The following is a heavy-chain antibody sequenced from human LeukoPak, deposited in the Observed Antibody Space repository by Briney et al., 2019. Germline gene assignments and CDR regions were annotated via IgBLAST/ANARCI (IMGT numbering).Heavy chain of an antibody. CDR3: ASRSANYYDSSGYDAFDI. Sequence: GGSLRLSCEASGFTFSNYWMDWVRQAPGKGLEWVANIRQNGSDKYYVDSVKGRFTISRDNAKNSLYLQMNSLRVEDTAVYYCASRSANYYDSSGYDAFDIWGQGTMVTVSS. J-gene: IGHJ3*02. V-gene: IGHV3-7*03. D-gene: IGHD3-22*01. CDR1: GFTFSNYW. CDR2: IRQNGSDK.